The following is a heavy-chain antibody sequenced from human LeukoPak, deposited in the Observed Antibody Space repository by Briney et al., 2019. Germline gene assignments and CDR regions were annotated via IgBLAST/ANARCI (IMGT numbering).Heavy chain of an antibody. D-gene: IGHD3-16*01. Sequence: GGSLRLSCAASGFTFSSYWMNWARQAPGKGLEWVASINHNGNVNYYVDSVKGRFTISRDNAKNSLYLQMSNLRAEDAAVYFCARGGGLGAWGQGATVTVS. CDR2: INHNGNVN. CDR1: GFTFSSYW. V-gene: IGHV3-7*03. J-gene: IGHJ6*02. CDR3: ARGGGLGA.